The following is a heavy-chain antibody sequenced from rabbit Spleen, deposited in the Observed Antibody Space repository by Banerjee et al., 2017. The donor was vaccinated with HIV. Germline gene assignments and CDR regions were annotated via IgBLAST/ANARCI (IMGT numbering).Heavy chain of an antibody. J-gene: IGHJ6*01. Sequence: LEESGGDLVKPGASLTLTCTASGFSFSGRYYMCWVRQAPGKGLEWIACIYAGSSGSTYYASWAKGRFTISKTSSTTVTLQMTSLTAADTATYFCARDTSSSFSSYGMDLWGPGTLVTVS. CDR3: ARDTSSSFSSYGMDL. CDR1: GFSFSGRYY. V-gene: IGHV1S40*01. D-gene: IGHD1-1*01. CDR2: IYAGSSGST.